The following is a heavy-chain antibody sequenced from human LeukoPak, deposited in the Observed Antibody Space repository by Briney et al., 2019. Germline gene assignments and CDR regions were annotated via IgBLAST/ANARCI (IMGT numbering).Heavy chain of an antibody. D-gene: IGHD6-13*01. Sequence: GGSLRLSCAASGFTFSSYAMSWVRQAPGKGPEWVSAISGSGGSTYYADSVKGRFTISRDNSKNTLYLQMNSLRAEDTAVYYCAKADGYSSSWYYFDYWGQGTLVTVSS. J-gene: IGHJ4*02. CDR2: ISGSGGST. CDR3: AKADGYSSSWYYFDY. V-gene: IGHV3-23*01. CDR1: GFTFSSYA.